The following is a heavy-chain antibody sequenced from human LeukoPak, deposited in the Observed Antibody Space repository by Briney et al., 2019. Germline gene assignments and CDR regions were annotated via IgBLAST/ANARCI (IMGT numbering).Heavy chain of an antibody. CDR1: GYTFTGYY. Sequence: ASVKVSCTASGYTFTGYYMHWVRQAPGQGLEWMGWLNPNSDDTSFAQNFQGRVTMTRDTSISTAYMELSRLRSDDTAVYYCARLPPDFDYWGQGTLVTVSS. CDR3: ARLPPDFDY. CDR2: LNPNSDDT. J-gene: IGHJ4*02. V-gene: IGHV1-2*02.